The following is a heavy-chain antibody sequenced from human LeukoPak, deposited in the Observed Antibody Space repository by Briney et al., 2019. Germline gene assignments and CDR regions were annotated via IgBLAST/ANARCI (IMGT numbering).Heavy chain of an antibody. CDR1: GFTFSSYA. CDR2: ISYDGSNK. D-gene: IGHD3-3*02. Sequence: PGGSPRLSCAASGFTFSSYAMHWVRQAPGKGLEWVAVISYDGSNKYYADSVKGRFTISRDNSKNTLYLQMNSLRAEDTAVYYCARVARTLNAFDIWGQGTMVTVSS. CDR3: ARVARTLNAFDI. J-gene: IGHJ3*02. V-gene: IGHV3-30-3*01.